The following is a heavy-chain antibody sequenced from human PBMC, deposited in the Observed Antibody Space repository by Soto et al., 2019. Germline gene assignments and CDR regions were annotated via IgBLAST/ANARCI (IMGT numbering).Heavy chain of an antibody. D-gene: IGHD4-17*01. CDR3: ARDPSYGDYSYYGMDV. CDR2: IYYSGNT. CDR1: GASINGGGYY. J-gene: IGHJ6*02. Sequence: QVQLQESGPGLVKPSQTLSLTCTVSGASINGGGYYWSWIRQHPGKGLEWIGSIYYSGNTYYSPSLKSLVTKSVDTSKNRFSLRLPSVAAADTAVYYCARDPSYGDYSYYGMDVWGQGTTVTVSS. V-gene: IGHV4-31*01.